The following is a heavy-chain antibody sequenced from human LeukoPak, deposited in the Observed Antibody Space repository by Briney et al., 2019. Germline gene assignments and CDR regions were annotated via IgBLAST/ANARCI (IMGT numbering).Heavy chain of an antibody. D-gene: IGHD3-22*01. V-gene: IGHV1-2*02. CDR1: GYTFTGYY. Sequence: ASVKVSCKASGYTFTGYYMHWVRQAPGQGLELMGWINPNSGGTNYAQKFQGRVTMTRDTSISAAYMELSRLRSDDTAVYYCARAYYYDSSGGVDYWGQGTLVTVSS. J-gene: IGHJ4*02. CDR3: ARAYYYDSSGGVDY. CDR2: INPNSGGT.